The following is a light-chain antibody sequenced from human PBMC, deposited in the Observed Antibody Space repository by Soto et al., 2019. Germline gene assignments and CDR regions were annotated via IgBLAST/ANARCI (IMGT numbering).Light chain of an antibody. Sequence: EFVLTQSPATVSLSPGERVTLSCRASQTVSGSLAWYRQKTGQAPRLLIYEASRRASGVPARFSGGGSGTDFTLTISSLEPEDFAIYYCQQRTHWPPYTFGQGTKLEI. V-gene: IGKV3-11*01. CDR3: QQRTHWPPYT. CDR2: EAS. CDR1: QTVSGS. J-gene: IGKJ2*01.